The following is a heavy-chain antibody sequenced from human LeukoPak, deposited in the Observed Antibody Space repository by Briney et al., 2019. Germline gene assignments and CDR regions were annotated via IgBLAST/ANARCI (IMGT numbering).Heavy chain of an antibody. Sequence: SVKLSCKASGGTFSSYAISWVRQAPGQGLEWIGGIIPIFGTPNYAHKFQGRGTITADETSSTAYMEIRSLRTEDTAVYYCARVADNAMVRTASFDQWGQGTLVTVSS. J-gene: IGHJ4*02. D-gene: IGHD3-10*01. CDR1: GGTFSSYA. V-gene: IGHV1-69*01. CDR3: ARVADNAMVRTASFDQ. CDR2: IIPIFGTP.